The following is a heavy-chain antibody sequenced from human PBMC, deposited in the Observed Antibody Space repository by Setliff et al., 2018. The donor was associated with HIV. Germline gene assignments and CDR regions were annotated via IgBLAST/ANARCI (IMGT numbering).Heavy chain of an antibody. D-gene: IGHD2-15*01. J-gene: IGHJ5*02. V-gene: IGHV4-59*01. CDR3: ARLLGYCSGGSCSSGWFDP. CDR1: GGSISSYY. Sequence: SETLSLTCTVSGGSISSYYWSWIRQPPGKGLERIGYIYYGGSTNYNPTLKSRVTISLDTSNNQFSLKLSSVTAADTAVSYCARLLGYCSGGSCSSGWFDPWGQGTRVTVSS. CDR2: IYYGGST.